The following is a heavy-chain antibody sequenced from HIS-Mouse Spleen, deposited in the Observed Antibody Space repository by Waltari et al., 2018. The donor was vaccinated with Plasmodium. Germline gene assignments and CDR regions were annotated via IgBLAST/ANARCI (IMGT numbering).Heavy chain of an antibody. Sequence: QVQLQESGPGLVKPSQTLSLTCSVSGGSISSGGYSWGWIRQHPGKGLEWIGYIYYSGSTYYNPSLKSRVTISVDTSKNQFSLKVNSVTAADTAVYYCARWVGNWFDPWGQGTLVTVSS. D-gene: IGHD1-26*01. CDR2: IYYSGST. V-gene: IGHV4-31*03. CDR3: ARWVGNWFDP. J-gene: IGHJ5*02. CDR1: GGSISSGGYS.